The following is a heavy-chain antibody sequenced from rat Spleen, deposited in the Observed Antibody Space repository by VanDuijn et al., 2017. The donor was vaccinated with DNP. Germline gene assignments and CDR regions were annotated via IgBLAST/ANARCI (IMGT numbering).Heavy chain of an antibody. J-gene: IGHJ2*01. V-gene: IGHV5-27*01. CDR1: GFSFSNYG. D-gene: IGHD1-11*01. CDR3: TTDLETTEGMDFDY. Sequence: EVQLVESGGGLVQPGRSLKVSCAASGFSFSNYGMAWVRQDPRKGLEWVAFNTNSGGSTYYRDSVKGRFSISRDNAKSTLYLQMDSLRSEDTATYYCTTDLETTEGMDFDYWGQGVMVTVSS. CDR2: NTNSGGST.